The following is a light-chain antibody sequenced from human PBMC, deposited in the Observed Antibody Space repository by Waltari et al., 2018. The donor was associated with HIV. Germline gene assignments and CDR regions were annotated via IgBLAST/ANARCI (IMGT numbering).Light chain of an antibody. CDR1: RDISND. CDR2: GAS. V-gene: IGKV1-27*01. J-gene: IGKJ5*01. CDR3: QNYDSAPVA. Sequence: DIQMSQAPSSLSASVGDRVTITCRTSRDISNDLAWYQQKSGEVPKLLIYGASTLRSGVSSRFRGSGAGTAFTLTINGLQPENVASYYCQNYDSAPVAFGQGTRLEI.